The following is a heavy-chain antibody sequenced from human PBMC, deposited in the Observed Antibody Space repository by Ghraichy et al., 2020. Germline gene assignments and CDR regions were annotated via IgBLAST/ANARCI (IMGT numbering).Heavy chain of an antibody. CDR3: AKDQGYYDILTGHSFDY. CDR1: GFTFSSYA. J-gene: IGHJ4*02. D-gene: IGHD3-9*01. CDR2: ISGSGGST. V-gene: IGHV3-23*01. Sequence: GGSLRLSCAASGFTFSSYAMSWVRQAPGKGLEWVSAISGSGGSTYYADSVKGRFTISRDNSKNTLYLQMNSLRAEDTAVYYCAKDQGYYDILTGHSFDYWGQGTLVTVS.